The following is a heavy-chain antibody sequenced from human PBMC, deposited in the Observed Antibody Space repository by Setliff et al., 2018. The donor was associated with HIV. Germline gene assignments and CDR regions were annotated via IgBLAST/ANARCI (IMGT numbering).Heavy chain of an antibody. CDR3: ARGSDWHPD. Sequence: SETLSLTCTVSGGSISSSSYYWGWIRQPPGKGLEWIGSMYYSGSTYSNPSLKSRVTISVDTSKNQFSLKLSSVTAADTAVYYCARGSDWHPDWGQGTLVTVSS. D-gene: IGHD3-9*01. V-gene: IGHV4-39*07. CDR2: MYYSGST. J-gene: IGHJ4*02. CDR1: GGSISSSSYY.